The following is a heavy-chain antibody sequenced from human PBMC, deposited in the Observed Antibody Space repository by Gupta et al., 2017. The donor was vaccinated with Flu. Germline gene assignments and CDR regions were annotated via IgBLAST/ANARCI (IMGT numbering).Heavy chain of an antibody. D-gene: IGHD4-17*01. CDR1: GHTLTELS. V-gene: IGHV1-24*01. CDR3: AGGWGDYVPSRWFDP. Sequence: QVQLVQSGAEVKKPGASVKVSCKVSGHTLTELSMHWVRQAPGKGLEWMGGFDPEDGETSYEQKVQGRVTMTEDTSTDKAYMELSSLRYEDTAVYYCAGGWGDYVPSRWFDPWGQGNLVTVSS. J-gene: IGHJ5*02. CDR2: FDPEDGET.